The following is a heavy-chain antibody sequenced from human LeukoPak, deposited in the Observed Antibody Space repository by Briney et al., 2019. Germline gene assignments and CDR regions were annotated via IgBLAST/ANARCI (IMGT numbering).Heavy chain of an antibody. D-gene: IGHD3-3*01. CDR1: GFNFRTYG. Sequence: GGSLRLSCAASGFNFRTYGMHWVRQAPGKGLEWVAVISYDGSNKYYADSVKGRFTISRDNAKNTVYLQMNSLRAEDTAVYYCARVMSGSYVTLDVWGQGTMVTVSS. CDR3: ARVMSGSYVTLDV. J-gene: IGHJ3*01. CDR2: ISYDGSNK. V-gene: IGHV3-30*12.